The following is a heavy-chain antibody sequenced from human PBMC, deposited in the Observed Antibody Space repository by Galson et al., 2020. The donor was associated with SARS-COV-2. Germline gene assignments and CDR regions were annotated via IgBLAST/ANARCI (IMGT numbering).Heavy chain of an antibody. CDR2: VSSSSSYK. D-gene: IGHD3-16*01. CDR1: GFTFSSYS. CDR3: ARDWRGISPNALDL. V-gene: IGHV3-21*01. Sequence: GGSLRLSCAASGFTFSSYSMTWVRQAPGQGLEWVSSVSSSSSYKYYEDSVWGRLTITRDNADNSLYLQMNSLRAEDAAVSYCARDWRGISPNALDLWGQGTMVTVSS. J-gene: IGHJ3*01.